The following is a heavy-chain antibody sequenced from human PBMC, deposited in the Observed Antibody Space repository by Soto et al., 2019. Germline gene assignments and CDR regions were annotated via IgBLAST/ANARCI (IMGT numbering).Heavy chain of an antibody. Sequence: GGSLRLSCAASGFTFSSYAMHWVRQAPGKGLEWVAVISYDGSNKYYADSVKGRFTISRDNSKNTLYLQMNSLRAEDTAVYYCASSTHGGVSGSYYFDYWGQGTLVTVSS. CDR2: ISYDGSNK. D-gene: IGHD1-26*01. V-gene: IGHV3-30*04. CDR1: GFTFSSYA. J-gene: IGHJ4*02. CDR3: ASSTHGGVSGSYYFDY.